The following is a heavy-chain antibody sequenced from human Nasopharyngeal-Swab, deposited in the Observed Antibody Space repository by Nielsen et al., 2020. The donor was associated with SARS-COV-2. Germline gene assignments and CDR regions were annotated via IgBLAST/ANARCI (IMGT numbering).Heavy chain of an antibody. D-gene: IGHD5-24*01. V-gene: IGHV1-18*01. CDR2: ISGDNGNT. CDR3: AKDEAWVFVGPNTEMILFH. CDR1: GCTFTNYA. J-gene: IGHJ4*02. Sequence: GSVKVSCKASGCTFTNYAITWVRPVPGQGLEWVGWISGDNGNTNYAQKVRGRATMTTDTSTSTAYLELRSLRSDDTAIYYCAKDEAWVFVGPNTEMILFHWGQGTLVTVSS.